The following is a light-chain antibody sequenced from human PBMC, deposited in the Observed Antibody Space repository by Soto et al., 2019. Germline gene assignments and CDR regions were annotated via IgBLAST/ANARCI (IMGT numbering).Light chain of an antibody. CDR3: LQRSNWTFT. J-gene: IGKJ5*01. CDR2: DAS. CDR1: QSVSSP. V-gene: IGKV3-11*01. Sequence: EIVLTQSPDTLSLSPGERATLSRRASQSVSSPLVWYQQKPGQTPRLVIYDASNRATGTPARFSGSGSGTDFNLTISRLETEDFVVYDCLQRSNWTFTFGQGTRLEIK.